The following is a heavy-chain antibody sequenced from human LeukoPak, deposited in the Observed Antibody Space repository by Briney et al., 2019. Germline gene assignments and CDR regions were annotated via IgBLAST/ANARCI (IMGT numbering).Heavy chain of an antibody. CDR3: AKSVRVPTAGLDAFDI. CDR1: GFTFSSYA. D-gene: IGHD3-10*01. Sequence: QPGGSLRLSCAASGFTFSSYAMSWVRQAPGKGLEWFSAISARGVSTYYADSVKGRFTISRDNSKNTLYLQMNSLRAEDTAVYYCAKSVRVPTAGLDAFDIWGQGTMVSVSS. CDR2: ISARGVST. J-gene: IGHJ3*02. V-gene: IGHV3-23*01.